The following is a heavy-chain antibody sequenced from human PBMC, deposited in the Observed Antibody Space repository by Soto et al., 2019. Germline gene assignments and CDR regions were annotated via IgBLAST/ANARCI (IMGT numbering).Heavy chain of an antibody. D-gene: IGHD6-25*01. J-gene: IGHJ4*02. CDR2: IYYSGST. CDR3: ARGSKAGQPLKKSASYYFDY. V-gene: IGHV4-31*03. Sequence: SETLSLTCTVSGGSISSGGYYWSWIRQHPGKGLEWIGYIYYSGSTYYNPSLKSRVTISVDTSKNQFSLKLSSVTAADTAVYYCARGSKAGQPLKKSASYYFDYWGQGTLVTVSS. CDR1: GGSISSGGYY.